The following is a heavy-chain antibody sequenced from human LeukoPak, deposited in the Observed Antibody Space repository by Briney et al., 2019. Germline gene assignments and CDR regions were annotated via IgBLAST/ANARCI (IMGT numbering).Heavy chain of an antibody. CDR3: ARAPYSGYGSYFDY. J-gene: IGHJ4*02. D-gene: IGHD5-12*01. Sequence: GGSLRLSCAASGFTFSSYAMSWVRQAPGKGLEWVSAISGSGASTYYADSVKGRFTISRDNSKNRLYLQMNSLRAEDTAVYYCARAPYSGYGSYFDYWGQGTLVTVSS. CDR1: GFTFSSYA. CDR2: ISGSGAST. V-gene: IGHV3-23*01.